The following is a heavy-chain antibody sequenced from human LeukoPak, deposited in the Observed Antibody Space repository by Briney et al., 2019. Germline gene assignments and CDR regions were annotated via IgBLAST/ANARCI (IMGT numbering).Heavy chain of an antibody. J-gene: IGHJ4*02. D-gene: IGHD4-11*01. CDR2: IIPIFDTA. Sequence: SVKVSCKASGGTLSSHVISWVRQAPGQGLEWMGGIIPIFDTANYAQKFQGRVTITADESSNTAYMELSSLRSEDAAVYYCARDRGDYSNYNDYWGQGTLVTVSS. CDR1: GGTLSSHV. CDR3: ARDRGDYSNYNDY. V-gene: IGHV1-69*01.